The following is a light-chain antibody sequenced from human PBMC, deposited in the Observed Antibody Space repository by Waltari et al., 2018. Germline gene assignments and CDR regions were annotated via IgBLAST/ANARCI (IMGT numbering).Light chain of an antibody. CDR1: QGISSW. J-gene: IGKJ4*01. V-gene: IGKV1-12*01. CDR2: AAS. Sequence: DIQMTQSPSSVSASVGDRVTITCRASQGISSWLARYQQKPGKAPKLLIYAASSLQSGVPLRFSGSGSGTDFTLTISSLQPEDFATYYCQQANSFPALTFGRGTKVEIK. CDR3: QQANSFPALT.